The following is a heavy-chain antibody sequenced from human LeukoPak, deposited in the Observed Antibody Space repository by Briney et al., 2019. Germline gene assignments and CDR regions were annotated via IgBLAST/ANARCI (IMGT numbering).Heavy chain of an antibody. CDR2: ITSSSSYT. CDR3: ARAAVAGTVHDY. V-gene: IGHV3-11*06. CDR1: GFTFSSYA. J-gene: IGHJ4*02. D-gene: IGHD6-19*01. Sequence: GGSLRLSCAASGFTFSSYAMSWIRQAPGKGLEWVSYITSSSSYTNYADSVKGRFTISRDNAKNSLYLQLNSLRAEDTAVYYCARAAVAGTVHDYWGQGTLVTVSS.